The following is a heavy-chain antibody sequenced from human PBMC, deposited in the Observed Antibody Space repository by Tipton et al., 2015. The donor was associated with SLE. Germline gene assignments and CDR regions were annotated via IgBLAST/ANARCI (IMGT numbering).Heavy chain of an antibody. D-gene: IGHD5-18*01. CDR3: ARGLGYSYGWKGWFDP. Sequence: TLSLTCAVYGGSFSGYYWSWIRQPPGKGLEWIGEINHSGSTNYNPSLKSRVTISVDTSKNQFSVKLSSVTAADTAVYYCARGLGYSYGWKGWFDPWCQGTLVTVS. CDR1: GGSFSGYY. V-gene: IGHV4-34*01. J-gene: IGHJ5*02. CDR2: INHSGST.